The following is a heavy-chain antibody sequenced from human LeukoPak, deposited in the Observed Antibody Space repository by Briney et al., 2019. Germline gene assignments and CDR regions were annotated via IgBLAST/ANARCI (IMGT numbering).Heavy chain of an antibody. D-gene: IGHD3-22*01. CDR1: GGSISSYY. CDR3: AKYYSDSSGYHYAFDI. J-gene: IGHJ3*02. Sequence: SETLSLTCTVSGGSISSYYWNWIRQPAGKGLEWIGRVQTSGSTNYNPSLKSRVSMSVDTSKKQFSLKLSSVTAADTAVYCCAKYYSDSSGYHYAFDIWGQGTMVTVSS. V-gene: IGHV4-4*07. CDR2: VQTSGST.